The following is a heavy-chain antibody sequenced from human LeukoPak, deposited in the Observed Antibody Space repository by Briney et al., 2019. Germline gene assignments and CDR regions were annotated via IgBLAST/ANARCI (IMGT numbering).Heavy chain of an antibody. CDR2: FDPEDGET. V-gene: IGHV1-24*01. Sequence: ASVNVSCKVSGYTLTELSMHWVRQAPGKGLEWMGGFDPEDGETIYAQKFQGRVTMTEDTSTDTAYMELSSLRSEDTAVYYCATDRACCSGGSCYSRKGDYYYYGMDVWGQGTTVTVSS. CDR1: GYTLTELS. D-gene: IGHD2-15*01. J-gene: IGHJ6*02. CDR3: ATDRACCSGGSCYSRKGDYYYYGMDV.